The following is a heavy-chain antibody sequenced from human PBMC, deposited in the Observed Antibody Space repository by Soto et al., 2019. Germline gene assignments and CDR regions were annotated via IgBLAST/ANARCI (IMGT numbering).Heavy chain of an antibody. Sequence: ASVKVSCKASGYTFTGYYINWVRQAPGQGLEWVGWINPNSGATNYAQNFQGRVTMTRDTSITTAYMELSRLRSDDTAVYYCARDSAGFDFDWLGAFDIWGQGTMVTVSS. CDR3: ARDSAGFDFDWLGAFDI. CDR2: INPNSGAT. V-gene: IGHV1-2*02. D-gene: IGHD3-9*01. J-gene: IGHJ3*02. CDR1: GYTFTGYY.